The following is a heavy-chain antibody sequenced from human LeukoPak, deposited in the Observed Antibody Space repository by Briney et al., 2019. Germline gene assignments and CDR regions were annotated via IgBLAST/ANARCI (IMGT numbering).Heavy chain of an antibody. V-gene: IGHV3-30*01. CDR3: ARGKRRDTAMVSYMDV. CDR1: GFTFSSYA. CDR2: ISYDGSNK. Sequence: GGSLRLSCAASGFTFSSYAMHWVRQAPGKGLEWVAVISYDGSNKYYADSVKGRFTISRDNSNNTLYLQMNSLRAEDTAVYYCARGKRRDTAMVSYMDVWGKGTTVTVSS. J-gene: IGHJ6*03. D-gene: IGHD5-18*01.